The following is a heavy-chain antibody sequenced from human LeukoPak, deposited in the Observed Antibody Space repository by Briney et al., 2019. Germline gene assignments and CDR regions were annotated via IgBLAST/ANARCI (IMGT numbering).Heavy chain of an antibody. CDR3: ARDIVATIHAWFDP. J-gene: IGHJ5*02. D-gene: IGHD5-12*01. CDR2: ISAYNGNT. V-gene: IGHV1-18*04. CDR1: GYTFTSYG. Sequence: ASVKVSCKASGYTFTSYGISWVRQAPRQGLEWMGWISAYNGNTNYAQKLQGRVTMTTDTSTSTAYMELRSLRSDDTAVYYCARDIVATIHAWFDPWGQGTLVTVSS.